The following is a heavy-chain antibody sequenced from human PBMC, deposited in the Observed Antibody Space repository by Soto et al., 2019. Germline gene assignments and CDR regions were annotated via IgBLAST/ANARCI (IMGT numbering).Heavy chain of an antibody. CDR3: AKSLRLRWSGYYSNDY. Sequence: PGGSLRLSCAASGFTFSSYAMSWVRQAPGKGLEWVSAISGSGGSTYYADSVKGRFTISRDNSKNTLYLQMNSLRAEDTAVYYCAKSLRLRWSGYYSNDYWGQGTLVTVSS. CDR2: ISGSGGST. V-gene: IGHV3-23*01. D-gene: IGHD3-3*01. J-gene: IGHJ4*02. CDR1: GFTFSSYA.